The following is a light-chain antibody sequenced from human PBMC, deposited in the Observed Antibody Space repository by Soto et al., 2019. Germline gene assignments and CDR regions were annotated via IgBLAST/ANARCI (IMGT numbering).Light chain of an antibody. Sequence: QSVLTQPPSVSGAPGQRVTISCTGSSSNIGAGYDVHWYQQLPGTAPKLLIYGNSNRPSGVPDRFSGSKSGTSDSLAITGLQAEDEADYYCQSYDSNLSVVFGGGTKLTVL. CDR2: GNS. CDR3: QSYDSNLSVV. CDR1: SSNIGAGYD. V-gene: IGLV1-40*01. J-gene: IGLJ2*01.